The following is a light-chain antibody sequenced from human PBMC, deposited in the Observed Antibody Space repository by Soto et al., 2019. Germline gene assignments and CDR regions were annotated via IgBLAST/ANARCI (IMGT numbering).Light chain of an antibody. CDR2: WAS. J-gene: IGKJ3*01. CDR1: QSVLYSSNDKNY. Sequence: DIVMTQSPDSLAVSLGERASINCRSNQSVLYSSNDKNYLAWYQQKPGQPPKLLIYWASSRESVVPARFSGSGSGTEFTLTISSLQAEDVAVYYCQQYYSTPFTFGPGTIVEIK. V-gene: IGKV4-1*01. CDR3: QQYYSTPFT.